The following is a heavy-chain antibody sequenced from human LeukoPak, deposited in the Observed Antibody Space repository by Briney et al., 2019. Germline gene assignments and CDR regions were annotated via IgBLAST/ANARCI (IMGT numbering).Heavy chain of an antibody. Sequence: GGSLRLSCAASGFTFSSYSMNWVRQAPGKGLEWVSSISSSSSYIYYADSVKGRFTISRDNSKNSLYLQMNSLRAEDTAVYYCARDAGPRGFRGYWGQGTLVTVSS. CDR2: ISSSSSYI. D-gene: IGHD5-18*01. J-gene: IGHJ4*02. CDR1: GFTFSSYS. V-gene: IGHV3-21*01. CDR3: ARDAGPRGFRGY.